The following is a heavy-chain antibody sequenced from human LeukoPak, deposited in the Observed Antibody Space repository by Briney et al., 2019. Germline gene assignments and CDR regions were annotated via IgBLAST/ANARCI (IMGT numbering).Heavy chain of an antibody. D-gene: IGHD1-26*01. V-gene: IGHV3-74*01. CDR1: VFTLSNYW. CDR3: SRDFVGADDY. CDR2: INPDGSRI. J-gene: IGHJ4*02. Sequence: SGGSQRLSCAASVFTLSNYWMHWVRRAPGKGPVWVSRINPDGSRIDYGESVRGRFTISRDSAKNTLYLQMNSLRAEDTAVYYCSRDFVGADDYWGQGTLVTVSS.